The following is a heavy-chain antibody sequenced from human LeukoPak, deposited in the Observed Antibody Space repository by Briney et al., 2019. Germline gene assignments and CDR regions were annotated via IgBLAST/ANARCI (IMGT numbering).Heavy chain of an antibody. CDR3: AKGGLLWFGELLEYAFDY. CDR2: ISGSGGST. Sequence: GGSLRLSCEASGITFSTYAMNWVRQAPGKGLEWVSTISGSGGSTSYADSVKGRFTISRDNSKNTLYLQMNSLRAEDTAVYYCAKGGLLWFGELLEYAFDYWGQGTLVTVSS. J-gene: IGHJ4*02. CDR1: GITFSTYA. D-gene: IGHD3-10*01. V-gene: IGHV3-23*01.